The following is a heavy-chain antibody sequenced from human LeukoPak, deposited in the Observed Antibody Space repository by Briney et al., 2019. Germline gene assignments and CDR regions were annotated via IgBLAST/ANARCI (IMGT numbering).Heavy chain of an antibody. CDR1: GGTFSGYY. D-gene: IGHD3-9*01. CDR3: ARHSRTYYDILTGPYGGYFDY. V-gene: IGHV4-34*01. Sequence: SETLSLTCAVYGGTFSGYYWSWIRQPPGKRLEWVGESNDSGGTNYNPSLKSRVTISADKSKNQASLRLTSVTAADTAVYYCARHSRTYYDILTGPYGGYFDYWGQRILVTVSS. CDR2: SNDSGGT. J-gene: IGHJ4*02.